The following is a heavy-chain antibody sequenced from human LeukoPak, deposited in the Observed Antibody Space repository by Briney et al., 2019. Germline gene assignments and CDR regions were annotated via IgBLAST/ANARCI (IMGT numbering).Heavy chain of an antibody. CDR2: IYYSGST. D-gene: IGHD4-17*01. J-gene: IGHJ4*02. CDR3: ARAGTVTTFFDY. CDR1: GGSISSGGYY. Sequence: SETLSLTCTVSGGSISSGGYYWSWIRQHPGKGLERIGYIYYSGSTYYNPSLKSRVTISVDTSKNQFSLKLSSVTAADTAVYYCARAGTVTTFFDYWGQGTLVTVSS. V-gene: IGHV4-31*03.